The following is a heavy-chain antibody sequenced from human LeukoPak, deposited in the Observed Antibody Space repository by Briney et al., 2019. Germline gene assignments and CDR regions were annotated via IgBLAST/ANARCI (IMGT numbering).Heavy chain of an antibody. D-gene: IGHD3-10*01. Sequence: SVKVSCKASRGTLSSYAISWVRQAPGRGVEWIGGIIPILGTANYAKKFQVRVNITADESTSAAYMELSNLRSEDTAVYYCARDPFTMVRGVHRNNWFDPWGQGTLVTVSS. CDR3: ARDPFTMVRGVHRNNWFDP. CDR1: RGTLSSYA. CDR2: IIPILGTA. V-gene: IGHV1-69*13. J-gene: IGHJ5*02.